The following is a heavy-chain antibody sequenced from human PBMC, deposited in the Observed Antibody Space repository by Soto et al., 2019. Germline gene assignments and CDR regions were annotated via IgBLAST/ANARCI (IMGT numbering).Heavy chain of an antibody. D-gene: IGHD3-3*01. CDR3: ARDHFLTIFGVARQTNWFDP. CDR2: IYYSGST. Sequence: SETLSLTCTVSGGSISSGGYYWSWIRQHPGKGLEWIGYIYYSGSTYYNPSLKSRVTISVGTSKNQFSLKLSSVTAADTAVYYCARDHFLTIFGVARQTNWFDPWGQGTLVPVFS. V-gene: IGHV4-31*03. CDR1: GGSISSGGYY. J-gene: IGHJ5*02.